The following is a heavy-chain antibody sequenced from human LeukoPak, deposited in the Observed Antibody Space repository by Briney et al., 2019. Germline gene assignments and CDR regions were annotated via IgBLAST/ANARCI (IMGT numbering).Heavy chain of an antibody. V-gene: IGHV3-23*01. Sequence: GGSLRLSCAASGLTFSSYAMSWVRQAPGKGLEWVSAISGSGGSTYYADSVKGRFTISRDNSKNTLYLQMNSLRAEDTAVYYCAKAEGVAVAGYFDYWGQGTLVTVSS. CDR2: ISGSGGST. CDR3: AKAEGVAVAGYFDY. CDR1: GLTFSSYA. D-gene: IGHD6-19*01. J-gene: IGHJ4*02.